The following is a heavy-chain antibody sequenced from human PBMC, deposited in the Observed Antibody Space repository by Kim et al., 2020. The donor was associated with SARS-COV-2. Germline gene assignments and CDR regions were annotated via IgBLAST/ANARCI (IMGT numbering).Heavy chain of an antibody. CDR2: INHSGST. D-gene: IGHD6-19*01. Sequence: SETLSLTCAVYGGSFSGYYWSWIRQPPGKGLEWIGEINHSGSTNYNPSLKSRVTISVDTSKNQFSLKLSSVTAADTAVYYCARGKQWLVRHRNNWFDPWGQGTLVTVSS. CDR1: GGSFSGYY. CDR3: ARGKQWLVRHRNNWFDP. V-gene: IGHV4-34*01. J-gene: IGHJ5*02.